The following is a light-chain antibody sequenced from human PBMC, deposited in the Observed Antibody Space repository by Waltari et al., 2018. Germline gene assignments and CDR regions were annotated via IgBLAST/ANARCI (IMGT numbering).Light chain of an antibody. CDR3: SSHTATVPHV. CDR1: SNDVGGYGY. J-gene: IGLJ1*01. CDR2: EVS. Sequence: QSALTQPASVSGSPGQSITISCTGTSNDVGGYGYVSWYQQYPGKAPKLIIYEVSYRPSGISPRFSGSNAGNTASLTISGLQAEDEADYYGSSHTATVPHVFGTGTRVTVV. V-gene: IGLV2-14*01.